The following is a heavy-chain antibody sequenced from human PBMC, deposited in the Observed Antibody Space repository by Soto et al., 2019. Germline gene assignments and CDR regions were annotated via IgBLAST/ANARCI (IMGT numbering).Heavy chain of an antibody. D-gene: IGHD2-15*01. CDR3: AIDPRGCSGGSCYYYGMDV. J-gene: IGHJ6*02. CDR1: GGTFSSYA. V-gene: IGHV1-69*01. Sequence: QVQLVQSGAEEKKPGSSVKVSCKASGGTFSSYAISWVRQAPGQGLEWMGGIIPIFGTANYAQKFQGRVTITADESTSTAYMELSSVRSEDTAVYYCAIDPRGCSGGSCYYYGMDVWGQGTTVTVSS. CDR2: IIPIFGTA.